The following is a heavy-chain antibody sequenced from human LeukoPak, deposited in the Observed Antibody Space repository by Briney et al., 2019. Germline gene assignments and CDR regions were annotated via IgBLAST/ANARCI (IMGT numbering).Heavy chain of an antibody. CDR2: INPTGGET. J-gene: IGHJ5*02. Sequence: ASVTVSFKASGYTFSNYYIHWVRQAPGQVLEWMGIINPTGGETTYAQKFQGRVTMTRDTSTSTIYMELSSLRSEDTAVYYCARGSTAEYWFDPWGQGTLVTVSS. CDR1: GYTFSNYY. CDR3: ARGSTAEYWFDP. D-gene: IGHD1-14*01. V-gene: IGHV1-46*01.